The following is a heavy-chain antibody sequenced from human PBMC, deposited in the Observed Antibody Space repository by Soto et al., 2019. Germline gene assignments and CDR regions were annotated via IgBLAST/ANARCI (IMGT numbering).Heavy chain of an antibody. CDR1: GFSLRTYW. V-gene: IGHV3-7*03. CDR3: ARTNVYDY. J-gene: IGHJ4*02. D-gene: IGHD1-1*01. CDR2: IKHDGTEK. Sequence: PGGSLRLSCAASGFSLRTYWMNWVRKAPGKGLEWVANIKHDGTEKYYVDSVKGRFTISRDDAKNSLFLQMNSLRAEDTAVYYCARTNVYDYWGQGTLVTVSS.